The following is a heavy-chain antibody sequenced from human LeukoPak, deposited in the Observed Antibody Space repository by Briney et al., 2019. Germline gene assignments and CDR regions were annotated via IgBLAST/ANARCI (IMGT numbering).Heavy chain of an antibody. CDR2: IYSGGST. D-gene: IGHD5-24*01. CDR3: AKATMYYYYYYMDV. CDR1: GFTVSSNY. V-gene: IGHV3-53*01. J-gene: IGHJ6*03. Sequence: PGGSLRLSCAASGFTVSSNYMSWIRQAPGKGLEWVSVIYSGGSTYYADSVKGRFTISRDKSKNTLYLQMSSLRAEDTAVYYCAKATMYYYYYYMDVWGKGTTVTISS.